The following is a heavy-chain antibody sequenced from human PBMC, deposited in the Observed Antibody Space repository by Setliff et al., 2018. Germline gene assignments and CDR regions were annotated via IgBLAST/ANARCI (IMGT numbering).Heavy chain of an antibody. CDR1: GGSISSHY. V-gene: IGHV4-59*11. Sequence: SETLSLTCTVSGGSISSHYWNWIRQPPGKGLEWIGYIFYSGSTNYNPSLKSRVTISVDTSKNQFSLRLNSVTAADTAVYCCARQGTAIRWFDPWGQGTLVTVSS. D-gene: IGHD3-10*01. J-gene: IGHJ5*02. CDR3: ARQGTAIRWFDP. CDR2: IFYSGST.